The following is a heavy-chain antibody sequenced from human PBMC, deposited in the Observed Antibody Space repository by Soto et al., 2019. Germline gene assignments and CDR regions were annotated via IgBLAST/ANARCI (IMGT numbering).Heavy chain of an antibody. CDR2: ISAGGGNT. V-gene: IGHV3-23*01. J-gene: IGHJ5*02. D-gene: IGHD2-2*01. CDR3: AKHFEYQLLSWFDP. Sequence: EVQLLESGGGLVQPGGSLRLSCVASGFSFSTYAMSWVRQAPGKGLEWVSGISAGGGNTYYADSVGGRFPISRDNSKNTLYLQISSLRAEDTALYYCAKHFEYQLLSWFDPWGQGTLVTVSS. CDR1: GFSFSTYA.